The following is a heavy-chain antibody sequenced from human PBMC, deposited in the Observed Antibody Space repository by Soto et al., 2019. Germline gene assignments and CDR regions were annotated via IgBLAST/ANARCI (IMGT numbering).Heavy chain of an antibody. D-gene: IGHD2-15*01. CDR1: GFTFSSYA. CDR2: ISYDGSNK. Sequence: GGSLRLSCAASGFTFSSYAMHWVRQAPGKGLEWVAVISYDGSNKYYADSVKGRFTISRDNSKNTLYLQMNSLRAEDTAVYYCARLRGVFYSAVLRWGQGTLVTVSS. CDR3: ARLRGVFYSAVLR. J-gene: IGHJ4*02. V-gene: IGHV3-30-3*01.